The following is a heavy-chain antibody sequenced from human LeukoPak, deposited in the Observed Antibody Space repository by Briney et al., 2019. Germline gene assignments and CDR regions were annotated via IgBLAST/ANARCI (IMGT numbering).Heavy chain of an antibody. J-gene: IGHJ4*02. CDR3: AILRFSPEDY. CDR1: GFSFSVYA. Sequence: PGGSLRLSCVASGFSFSVYAMSWVRQAPGKGLEWVSGISGSGGRTYSADSVKGRFTISRDNSKNTLYLQMNSLRAEDTAVYYCAILRFSPEDYWGQGTLVTVSS. CDR2: ISGSGGRT. D-gene: IGHD3-16*01. V-gene: IGHV3-23*01.